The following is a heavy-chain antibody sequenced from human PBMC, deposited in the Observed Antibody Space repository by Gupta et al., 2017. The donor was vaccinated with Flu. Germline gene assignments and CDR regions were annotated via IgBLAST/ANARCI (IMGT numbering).Heavy chain of an antibody. Sequence: EVQLVESGGGLVQPGGSLRLSCAASGFTFSSYWIHWVRQAPGKGLVWLSRINNDGSSTNYADSVKGRFTISRDNAKNTLYLLMNSLRAEDTAVYYCARGVRGGCYVDYWGQGTLVTVSS. CDR2: INNDGSST. CDR3: ARGVRGGCYVDY. CDR1: GFTFSSYW. J-gene: IGHJ4*02. V-gene: IGHV3-74*01. D-gene: IGHD3-10*01.